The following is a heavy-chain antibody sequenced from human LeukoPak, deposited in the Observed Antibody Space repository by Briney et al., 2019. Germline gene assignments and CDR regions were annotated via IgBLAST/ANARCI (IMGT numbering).Heavy chain of an antibody. CDR3: ARGQLERRTPDDAFDY. Sequence: SETLSLIFAVYGGSFSGYYWSWIRQPPGKGLEWIGSIYHSGSTYYNPSLKSRVTISVDTSKNQFSLKLSSVTAADTAVYYCARGQLERRTPDDAFDYWGQGTLVTVSS. V-gene: IGHV4-34*01. J-gene: IGHJ4*02. CDR2: IYHSGST. D-gene: IGHD1-1*01. CDR1: GGSFSGYY.